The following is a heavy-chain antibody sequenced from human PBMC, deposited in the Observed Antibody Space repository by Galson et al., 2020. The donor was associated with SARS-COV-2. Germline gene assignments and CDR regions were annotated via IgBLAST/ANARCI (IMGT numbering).Heavy chain of an antibody. CDR1: GYTFTGYY. CDR3: ARDRRDSSSWDFDY. CDR2: INPNSGGT. Sequence: ASVKVSCKASGYTFTGYYMHWVRQAPGQGLAWMGWINPNSGGTNYAQKFQGWVTMTRDTSISTAYMELSRLRSDDTAVYYCARDRRDSSSWDFDYWGQGTLVTVSS. J-gene: IGHJ4*02. V-gene: IGHV1-2*04. D-gene: IGHD6-13*01.